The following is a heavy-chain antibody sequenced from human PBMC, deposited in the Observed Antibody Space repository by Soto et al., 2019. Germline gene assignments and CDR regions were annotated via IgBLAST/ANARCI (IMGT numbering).Heavy chain of an antibody. CDR3: ARDQVLDIVVVPAAPLYYYYGMDV. CDR2: ISSSSSYI. CDR1: GFTFSSYS. Sequence: KPGGSLRLSCAASGFTFSSYSMNWVRQAPGKGLEWVSSISSSSSYIYYADSVKGRFTISRDNAKNSLYLQMNSLRAEDTAVYYCARDQVLDIVVVPAAPLYYYYGMDVWGQGTTVTVSS. D-gene: IGHD2-2*03. V-gene: IGHV3-21*01. J-gene: IGHJ6*02.